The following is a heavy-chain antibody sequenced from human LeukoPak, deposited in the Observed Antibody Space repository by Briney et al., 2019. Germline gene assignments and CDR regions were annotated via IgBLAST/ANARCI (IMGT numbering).Heavy chain of an antibody. CDR1: GFTFSSYG. V-gene: IGHV3-30*02. Sequence: GGSLRLSCGASGFTFSSYGMHWVRQAPGKGLEWVAFIRSDGSTKSYADSVKGRFAISRDNSKNTLYLQMNSLRAEDTAVYCCARRVGDLLLWDWGQGTLVTVSS. J-gene: IGHJ4*02. CDR2: IRSDGSTK. CDR3: ARRVGDLLLWD. D-gene: IGHD3-16*02.